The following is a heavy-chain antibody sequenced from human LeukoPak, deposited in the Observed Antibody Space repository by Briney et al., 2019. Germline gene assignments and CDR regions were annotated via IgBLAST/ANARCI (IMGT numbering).Heavy chain of an antibody. CDR3: AKRYAYYYYMDV. J-gene: IGHJ6*03. D-gene: IGHD5-12*01. Sequence: GGSLRLSCAASGFTFSSYSMNWVRQAPGKGLEWVSSISSSSSYIYYADSVKGRFTISRDNAKNSLYLQMNSLRAEDTAVYYCAKRYAYYYYMDVWGKGTTVTVSS. CDR2: ISSSSSYI. V-gene: IGHV3-21*04. CDR1: GFTFSSYS.